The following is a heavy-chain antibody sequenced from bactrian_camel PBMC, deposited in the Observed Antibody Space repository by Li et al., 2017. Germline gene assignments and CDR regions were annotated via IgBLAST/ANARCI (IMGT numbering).Heavy chain of an antibody. V-gene: IGHV3S53*01. CDR1: EYRGC. CDR2: IDSNRSI. D-gene: IGHD2*01. J-gene: IGHJ4*01. Sequence: HVQLVESGGGSVQAGGSLKLSCELSEYRGCTGWLRQVPGKERERVARIDSNRSITYADSVQGRFTISRDNPKKTLSLQMDSLKPEDTATYYCAAGDLLCKGVHELAHWGQGTQVTVS. CDR3: AAGDLLCKGVHELAH.